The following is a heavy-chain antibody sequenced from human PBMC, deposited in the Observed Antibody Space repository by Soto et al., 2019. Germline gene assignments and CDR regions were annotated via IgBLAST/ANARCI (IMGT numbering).Heavy chain of an antibody. CDR2: IYYSGST. Sequence: SETLSLTCTVSGGSISSYYWSWIRQPPGKGLEWIGYIYYSGSTNYNPSLKSRVTISVDTSKNQFSLKLSSVTAADTAVYYCARVGNDYIWGSYRKYYFDYWGQGTLITVSS. D-gene: IGHD3-16*02. CDR1: GGSISSYY. CDR3: ARVGNDYIWGSYRKYYFDY. J-gene: IGHJ4*02. V-gene: IGHV4-59*01.